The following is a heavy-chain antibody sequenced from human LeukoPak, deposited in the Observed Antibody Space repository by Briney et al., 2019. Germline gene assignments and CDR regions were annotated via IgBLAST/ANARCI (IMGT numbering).Heavy chain of an antibody. CDR1: GYTFTSYA. Sequence: GASVKVSCKASGYTFTSYAMHWVRQAPGQRLEWMGWINAGNGNTKYSQKFQGRVTITRDTSASTAYMELSSLRSEDTAVYYCARVRVRGPWYSSGWRDWGYFDYWGQGTLVTVSS. D-gene: IGHD6-19*01. V-gene: IGHV1-3*01. CDR2: INAGNGNT. CDR3: ARVRVRGPWYSSGWRDWGYFDY. J-gene: IGHJ4*02.